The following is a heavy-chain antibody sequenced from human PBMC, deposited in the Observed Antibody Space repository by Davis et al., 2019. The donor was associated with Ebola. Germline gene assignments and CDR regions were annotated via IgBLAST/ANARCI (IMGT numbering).Heavy chain of an antibody. CDR2: LNWNSDNI. V-gene: IGHV3-9*01. J-gene: IGHJ5*02. Sequence: SLKISCAASGFPFHDYAMHWFRQAPGKGLEWVSGLNWNSDNIGYADSVKGRFTISRDNSKNTLYLQMDSLGPEETAVYDSVRVGDTWGQGSLVIVSS. CDR1: GFPFHDYA. CDR3: VRVGDT.